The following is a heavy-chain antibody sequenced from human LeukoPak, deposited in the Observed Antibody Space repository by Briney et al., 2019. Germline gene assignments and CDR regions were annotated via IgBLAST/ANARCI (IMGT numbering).Heavy chain of an antibody. J-gene: IGHJ6*03. D-gene: IGHD3-3*01. Sequence: QPGRSLRLSCTASGFTFGDYAMSWVRQAPGKGPEWVGFIRSKAYGGTTEYAASVKGRFTISRDDSKSIAYLQMNSLKTEDTAVYYCTRDPPLYDFWSGYYGGYYYMDVWGKGTTVTVSS. CDR1: GFTFGDYA. CDR2: IRSKAYGGTT. CDR3: TRDPPLYDFWSGYYGGYYYMDV. V-gene: IGHV3-49*04.